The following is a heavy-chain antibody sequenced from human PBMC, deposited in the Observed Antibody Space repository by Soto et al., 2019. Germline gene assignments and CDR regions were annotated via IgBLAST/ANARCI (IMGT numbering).Heavy chain of an antibody. CDR1: GYSFTSYW. CDR2: IYPGDSDT. V-gene: IGHV5-51*01. J-gene: IGHJ6*02. Sequence: GEPLKIACKGFGYSFTSYWIGWVRQMPGKGLEWMGIIYPGDSDTRYSPSFQGQGTISADKSISTAYLQWSSLKASDTATYYCARHDSPSVIYYYYGMDVWGQGTTVTVSS. CDR3: ARHDSPSVIYYYYGMDV. D-gene: IGHD2-15*01.